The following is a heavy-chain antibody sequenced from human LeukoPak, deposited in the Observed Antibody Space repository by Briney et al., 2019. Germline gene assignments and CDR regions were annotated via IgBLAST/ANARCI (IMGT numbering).Heavy chain of an antibody. CDR3: AGGGPDYGDYIAY. Sequence: ASVKVSCKASGGTFSSYAISWVRQAPGQGLEWMGWINPNSGGTNYAQKFQGRVTMTRDTSISTAYMELSRLRSDDTAVYYCAGGGPDYGDYIAYWGQGTLVTVSS. J-gene: IGHJ4*02. D-gene: IGHD4-17*01. CDR2: INPNSGGT. V-gene: IGHV1-2*02. CDR1: GGTFSSYA.